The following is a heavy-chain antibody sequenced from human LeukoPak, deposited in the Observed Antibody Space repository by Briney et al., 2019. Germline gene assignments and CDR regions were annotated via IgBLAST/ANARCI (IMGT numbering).Heavy chain of an antibody. Sequence: SETLSLTCTVSGDSISSFYWSWVRQPPGKGLEWIGYIYTSRSTNYNPSLKSRVTILLYASKNQFYLKLSSVTAADTAVYYCAGMHYDFWSGSSPAVTYWGQGTLVTVSS. CDR3: AGMHYDFWSGSSPAVTY. D-gene: IGHD3-3*01. J-gene: IGHJ4*02. CDR2: IYTSRST. V-gene: IGHV4-4*09. CDR1: GDSISSFY.